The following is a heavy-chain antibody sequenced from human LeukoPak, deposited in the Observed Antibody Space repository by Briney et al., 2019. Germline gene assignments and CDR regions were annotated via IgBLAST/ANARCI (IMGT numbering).Heavy chain of an antibody. CDR1: RFTFSSYE. V-gene: IGHV3-48*03. CDR2: ISSSGSTI. D-gene: IGHD3-10*01. J-gene: IGHJ6*04. Sequence: GGSLRLSCAASRFTFSSYEMNWVRQAPGKGLEWVSYISSSGSTIYYADSVKGRFTISRDNAKNSLYLQMNSLRAEDTAVYYCARAYYYGSGSYYFPMDVWGKGTTVTISS. CDR3: ARAYYYGSGSYYFPMDV.